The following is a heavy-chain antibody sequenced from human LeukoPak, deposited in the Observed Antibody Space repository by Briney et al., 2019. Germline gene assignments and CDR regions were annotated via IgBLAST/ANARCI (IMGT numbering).Heavy chain of an antibody. V-gene: IGHV1-18*01. CDR1: GYTFTSYG. J-gene: IGHJ6*03. CDR2: ISAYNGNT. D-gene: IGHD3-10*01. CDR3: ARPVKGAFFYYYMDV. Sequence: GASVKVSCKASGYTFTSYGISWVRQAPGQGLEWMGWISAYNGNTNYAQKLQGRVTLTRDTSTTTAYMELRSLRSNDTAVYYCARPVKGAFFYYYMDVWGKGTTVTVSS.